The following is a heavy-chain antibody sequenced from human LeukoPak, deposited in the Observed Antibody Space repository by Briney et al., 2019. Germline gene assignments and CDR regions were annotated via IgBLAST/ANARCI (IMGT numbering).Heavy chain of an antibody. V-gene: IGHV3-11*06. CDR1: GFTFSDYY. CDR2: ISSSGSNT. D-gene: IGHD4-17*01. Sequence: GGSLRLSCAASGFTFSDYYMNWIRQAPGKGLEWVSYISSSGSNTNYADSVKGRFTISRDNAKNLLYLQMNSLRAEDTAVYYCARDDHGVNPIDYWGQGTLVTVSS. J-gene: IGHJ4*02. CDR3: ARDDHGVNPIDY.